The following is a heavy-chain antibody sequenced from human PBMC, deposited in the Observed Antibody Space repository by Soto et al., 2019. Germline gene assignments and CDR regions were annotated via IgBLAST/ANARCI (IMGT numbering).Heavy chain of an antibody. CDR1: GGSISSYY. Sequence: PSETLSLTCTVSGGSISSYYWSWIRQPPGKGLEWIGYIYYSGSTNYNPSLKSRVTISVDTSKNQFSLKLSSVTAADTAVYYCARVRSNRRTAARSLVMDVWGQGTTVTVSS. D-gene: IGHD2-2*01. CDR2: IYYSGST. CDR3: ARVRSNRRTAARSLVMDV. J-gene: IGHJ6*02. V-gene: IGHV4-59*08.